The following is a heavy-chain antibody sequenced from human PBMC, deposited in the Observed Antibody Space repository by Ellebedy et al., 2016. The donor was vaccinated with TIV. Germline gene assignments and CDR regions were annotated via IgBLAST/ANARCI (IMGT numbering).Heavy chain of an antibody. CDR2: MNPNSGKT. J-gene: IGHJ4*02. CDR1: GYSFLSYD. V-gene: IGHV1-8*01. D-gene: IGHD5/OR15-5a*01. Sequence: AASVKVSCKTSGYSFLSYDIVWVRQAPGQGLEWVGRMNPNSGKTDYAQKFQTRITLTRDTSVSTAYLELSSLMSEDTAMYYCARGGPAASTSFDYWGQGALVTVSS. CDR3: ARGGPAASTSFDY.